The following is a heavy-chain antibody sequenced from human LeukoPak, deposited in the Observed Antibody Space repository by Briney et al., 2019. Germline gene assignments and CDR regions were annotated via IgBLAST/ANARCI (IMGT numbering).Heavy chain of an antibody. CDR2: ISGGGST. CDR1: GFTFSNHN. Sequence: QPGGSLKLSCAASGFTFSNHNMYWVRRAPGKGLEWVSTISGGGSTYFADPVKGRFSISRDNSKNTLYLQMNSLRAEDTAVYYCARLRGYCSSNSCYPLGYWGQGTLVTVSS. V-gene: IGHV3-23*01. J-gene: IGHJ4*02. CDR3: ARLRGYCSSNSCYPLGY. D-gene: IGHD2-2*01.